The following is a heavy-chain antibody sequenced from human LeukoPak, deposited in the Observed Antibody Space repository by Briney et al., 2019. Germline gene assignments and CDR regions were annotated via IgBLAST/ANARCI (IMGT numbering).Heavy chain of an antibody. CDR3: AREPAYNWNDRDAFDI. V-gene: IGHV1-69*13. CDR1: GGTFSSYA. D-gene: IGHD1-1*01. CDR2: IIPIFGTA. J-gene: IGHJ3*02. Sequence: ASVKVSCKASGGTFSSYAISWVRQAPGQGLEWMGGIIPIFGTANYAQKFQDRVTITADESTSTAYMELSSLRSEDTAVYYCAREPAYNWNDRDAFDIWGQGTMVTVSS.